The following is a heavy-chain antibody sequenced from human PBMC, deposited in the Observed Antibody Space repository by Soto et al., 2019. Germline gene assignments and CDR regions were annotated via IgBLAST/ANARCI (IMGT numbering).Heavy chain of an antibody. D-gene: IGHD3-3*01. J-gene: IGHJ5*02. CDR2: IYSDGST. CDR3: AREISGVGEVLESWFDP. V-gene: IGHV3-53*04. CDR1: GFTVSNND. Sequence: PGGSLRLSCAASGFTVSNNDMSWARQAPGKGLEWISVIYSDGSTYYADSVKGRFTISRHNSENMLYLQMNSLRGDDTAVYYCAREISGVGEVLESWFDPWGQGTLVTVSS.